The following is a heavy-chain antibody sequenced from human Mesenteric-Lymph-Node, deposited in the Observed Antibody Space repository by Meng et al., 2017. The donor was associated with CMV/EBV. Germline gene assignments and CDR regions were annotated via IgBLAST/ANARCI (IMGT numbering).Heavy chain of an antibody. CDR1: GYTFTNFG. CDR2: ISANNGNT. Sequence: ASVKVSCKASGYTFTNFGINWVRQAPGQGLEWLGWISANNGNTNYAQKLQGRVTMTTETSTSTAYMELSRLTSEDTAVYYCGRVLVFYYAIDVWGQGTMVTVSS. J-gene: IGHJ6*02. V-gene: IGHV1-18*01. D-gene: IGHD3-3*01. CDR3: GRVLVFYYAIDV.